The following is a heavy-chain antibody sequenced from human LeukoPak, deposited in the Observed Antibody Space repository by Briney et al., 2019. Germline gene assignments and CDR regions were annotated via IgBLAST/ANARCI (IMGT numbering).Heavy chain of an antibody. CDR3: ARGGRGSSWFDN. CDR1: GFTFKSYG. Sequence: PGGSLRLSCAASGFTFKSYGMHWVRQAAGEGLEWVSAIGTAGDTYYPGSVKGRFTISRENAKNSLYLQMNSLRAGDTAVYYCARGGRGSSWFDNWGQGTLVTVSS. V-gene: IGHV3-13*01. J-gene: IGHJ4*02. D-gene: IGHD6-13*01. CDR2: IGTAGDT.